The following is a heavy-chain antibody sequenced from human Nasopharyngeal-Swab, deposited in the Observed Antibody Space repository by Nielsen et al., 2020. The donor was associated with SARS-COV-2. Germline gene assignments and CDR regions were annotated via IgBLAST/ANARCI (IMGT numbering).Heavy chain of an antibody. D-gene: IGHD4-23*01. Sequence: GRALRLSCEASGFTFSSYWMSWVRQAPGKGLEWVANIKQDGSEKYYVDAVKGRFTISRDNAKNSLYLRMNSLRAEDTAVYYCARERGISLDYWGQGTLVTVSS. CDR2: IKQDGSEK. CDR3: ARERGISLDY. CDR1: GFTFSSYW. J-gene: IGHJ4*02. V-gene: IGHV3-7*01.